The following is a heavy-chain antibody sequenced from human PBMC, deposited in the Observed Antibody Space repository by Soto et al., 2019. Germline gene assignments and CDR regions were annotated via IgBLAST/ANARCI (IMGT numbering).Heavy chain of an antibody. J-gene: IGHJ6*02. CDR2: IWNDGSER. CDR1: GFTFRSYG. Sequence: QVQLVESGGGVVQPGRSLRLSCAASGFTFRSYGMHWVRQAPGKGLEWVAVIWNDGSERYYADSVKGRFTISRDNSKNTWDMEMNSLRAEETAVYYCARGRGGVGYNIDVWGQGTTVTVSS. V-gene: IGHV3-33*01. D-gene: IGHD3-10*01. CDR3: ARGRGGVGYNIDV.